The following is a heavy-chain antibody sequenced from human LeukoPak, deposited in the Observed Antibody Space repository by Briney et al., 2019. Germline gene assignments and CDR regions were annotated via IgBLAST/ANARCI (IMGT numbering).Heavy chain of an antibody. V-gene: IGHV3-23*01. Sequence: GGSLRLSCAASGFTFSSYAMSWVRQAPGKGLEWVSAISGSGGSTYYADSVEGRFTISRDNSKNTLYLQMNSLRAEDTAVYYCARVYYYYYYMDVWGKGTTVTISS. D-gene: IGHD6-13*01. CDR3: ARVYYYYYYMDV. J-gene: IGHJ6*03. CDR1: GFTFSSYA. CDR2: ISGSGGST.